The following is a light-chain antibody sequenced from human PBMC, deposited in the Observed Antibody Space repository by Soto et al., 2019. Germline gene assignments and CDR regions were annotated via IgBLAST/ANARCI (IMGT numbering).Light chain of an antibody. V-gene: IGLV1-44*01. CDR2: NDN. CDR1: SSNIGSTS. Sequence: QSALTQPPSASGTPGQRIAISCSGSSSNIGSTSVHWYQQLPGTAPKLLIYNDNRRPSGVPERFSGSKSGTSASLAISGLQSEDEADYHCAAWDDSLNGVVFGGGTKLTVL. J-gene: IGLJ2*01. CDR3: AAWDDSLNGVV.